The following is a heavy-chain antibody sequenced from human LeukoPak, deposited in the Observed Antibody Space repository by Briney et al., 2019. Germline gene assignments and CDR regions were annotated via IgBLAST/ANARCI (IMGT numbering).Heavy chain of an antibody. CDR1: GFTFSSYA. Sequence: GGSLRLSCAASGFTFSSYAMSWVRQAPGKGLEWVSAISGSGGSTYYADSVKGRFTISRDNSKNTLYLQMNSLRAGDTAVYYWGKSDVAADTGGYFDYWGQGTLVTVSS. V-gene: IGHV3-23*01. D-gene: IGHD6-13*01. CDR3: GKSDVAADTGGYFDY. J-gene: IGHJ4*02. CDR2: ISGSGGST.